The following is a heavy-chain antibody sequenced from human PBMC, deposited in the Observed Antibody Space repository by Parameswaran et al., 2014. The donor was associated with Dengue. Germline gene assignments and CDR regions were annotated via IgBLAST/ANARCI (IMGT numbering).Heavy chain of an antibody. Sequence: RWIRQPPGKGLEWIGEINHSGSTNYNPSLKSRVTISVDTSKNQFSLKLSSVTAADTAVYYCARDGSLMVRGLSGMDVWGQGTTVTVSS. V-gene: IGHV4-34*01. J-gene: IGHJ6*02. CDR3: ARDGSLMVRGLSGMDV. D-gene: IGHD3-10*01. CDR2: INHSGST.